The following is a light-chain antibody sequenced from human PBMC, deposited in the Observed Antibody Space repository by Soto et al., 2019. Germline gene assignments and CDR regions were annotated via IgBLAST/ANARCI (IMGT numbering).Light chain of an antibody. CDR3: QQSYSTPRT. Sequence: DIQMTQSTSTLSASVGARVTITCRASQSISSWLAWYQQKPGKAPKLLIYAASSLQSGVPSRLSGSGSGTDFTLTISSLQPEDFATYYCQQSYSTPRTFGPGTKVDI. CDR1: QSISSW. CDR2: AAS. J-gene: IGKJ3*01. V-gene: IGKV1-39*01.